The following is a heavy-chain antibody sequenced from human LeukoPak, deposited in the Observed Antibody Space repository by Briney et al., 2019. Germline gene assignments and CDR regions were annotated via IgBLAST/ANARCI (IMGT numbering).Heavy chain of an antibody. CDR2: INGNGGST. J-gene: IGHJ6*03. CDR1: GFTFDDYG. CDR3: ARHFTFYSGSSLSHYYYMDV. Sequence: GGSLRLSCAASGFTFDDYGMSWVRQAPGKGLEWVSAINGNGGSTGHADSVKGRFTISRDNAKNSLYLQMNSLRAEDTALYYCARHFTFYSGSSLSHYYYMDVWGKGTTVTVSS. D-gene: IGHD6-6*01. V-gene: IGHV3-20*04.